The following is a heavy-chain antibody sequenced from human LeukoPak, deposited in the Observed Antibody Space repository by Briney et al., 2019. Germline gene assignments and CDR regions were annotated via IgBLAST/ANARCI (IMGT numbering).Heavy chain of an antibody. CDR3: ATWYYYDTSGYYGY. CDR2: YGPGDAET. CDR1: GSTLTELS. V-gene: IGHV1-24*01. Sequence: ASVTLSCKVSGSTLTELSMHLVRQAPGQGPEWMGGYGPGDAETIYAQKFQGRVTMTEDTSADTAYMELSSLRSEDTAVYYCATWYYYDTSGYYGYWGQGTLVTVSS. J-gene: IGHJ4*02. D-gene: IGHD3-22*01.